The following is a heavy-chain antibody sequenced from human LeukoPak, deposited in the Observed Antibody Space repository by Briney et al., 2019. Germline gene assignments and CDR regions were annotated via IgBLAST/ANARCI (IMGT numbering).Heavy chain of an antibody. CDR1: RFTLSNYG. J-gene: IGHJ4*02. V-gene: IGHV3-30*02. D-gene: IGHD5-12*01. Sequence: AGGSLRLSCAASRFTLSNYGMHWVRQAPGKGLEWVTLIWYDGSNKYDADSVKGRFTISRDNSKNTLSLQMNSLRAEDTAVYYCARDRHSGYDFRQSYYFDYWGQGTLVTVSS. CDR2: IWYDGSNK. CDR3: ARDRHSGYDFRQSYYFDY.